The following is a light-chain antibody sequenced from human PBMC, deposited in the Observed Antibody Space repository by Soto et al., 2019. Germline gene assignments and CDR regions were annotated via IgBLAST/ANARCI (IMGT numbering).Light chain of an antibody. CDR3: QQFDTYPLT. CDR2: DAS. V-gene: IGKV1-13*02. J-gene: IGKJ5*01. CDR1: QGISSA. Sequence: AIPLTQSPSSLSASVGDRVTITCRASQGISSAFAWYQQKPGKVPKLLIYDASSLESGVPSRLTGSGSGTDFTLTISSLQPEDFATYYCQQFDTYPLTFGQGTRLEIK.